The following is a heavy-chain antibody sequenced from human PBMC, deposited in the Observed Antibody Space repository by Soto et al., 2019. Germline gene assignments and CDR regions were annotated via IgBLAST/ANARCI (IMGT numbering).Heavy chain of an antibody. CDR3: SRGGGFSGNYL. V-gene: IGHV3-74*01. J-gene: IGHJ4*02. D-gene: IGHD1-26*01. CDR1: GFSFSDYW. Sequence: EVQLVESGGGLVQPGGSLRLSCAASGFSFSDYWMHWVRQAPGKGLVWVSCIDTDGSTTTYADSVKGPFTISRDNVKNTLYLQMDSLRAEDTALYYCSRGGGFSGNYLGGQGTLVTVSS. CDR2: IDTDGSTT.